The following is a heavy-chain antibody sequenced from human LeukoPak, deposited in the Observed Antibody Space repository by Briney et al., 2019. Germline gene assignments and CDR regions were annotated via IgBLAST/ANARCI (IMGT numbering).Heavy chain of an antibody. CDR2: IYYSGST. D-gene: IGHD1-26*01. Sequence: KPSETLSLTCTVSGGSISSYYWSWIRQPPGKGLEWIGYIYYSGSTNYNPSLKSRVTISVDTSKNQFSLKLSSVTAADTAVYYCARDGGSGELLRGRHYYFDYWGQGTLVTVSS. CDR3: ARDGGSGELLRGRHYYFDY. CDR1: GGSISSYY. V-gene: IGHV4-59*01. J-gene: IGHJ4*02.